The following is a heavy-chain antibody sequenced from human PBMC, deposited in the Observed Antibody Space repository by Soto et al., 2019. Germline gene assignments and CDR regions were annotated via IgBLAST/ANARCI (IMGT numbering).Heavy chain of an antibody. CDR1: GGSISSSSYY. Sequence: QLQLQESGPGLVKPSETLSLTCTVSGGSISSSSYYWGWIRQPPGKGLEWIGSIYYSGSTYYNPSLKSRVTISVDTSKNQFSLKLSSVTAADTAVXXXXXXXXXXVPEADWGQGTLVTVSS. V-gene: IGHV4-39*01. CDR2: IYYSGST. J-gene: IGHJ4*02. CDR3: XXXXXXXVPEAD.